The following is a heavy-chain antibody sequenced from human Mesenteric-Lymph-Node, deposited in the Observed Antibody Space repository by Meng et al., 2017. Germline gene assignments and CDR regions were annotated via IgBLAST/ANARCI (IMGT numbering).Heavy chain of an antibody. CDR2: IKQDGSVE. CDR3: ASIALGSPPNWFDP. V-gene: IGHV3-7*01. D-gene: IGHD6-19*01. Sequence: GESLKISCAASGFSFSTYWMSWARQAPGKGLEYVGNIKQDGSVEYFVDSVKGRFTISRDNSKNLLFLQMDSLIGDDTAVYYCASIALGSPPNWFDPWGQGTLVTVSS. CDR1: GFSFSTYW. J-gene: IGHJ5*02.